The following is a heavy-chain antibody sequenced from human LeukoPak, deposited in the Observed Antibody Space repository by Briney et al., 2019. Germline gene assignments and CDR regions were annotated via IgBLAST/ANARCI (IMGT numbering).Heavy chain of an antibody. CDR1: GFTFGDYA. CDR2: IRSKAYGGTT. CDR3: TSALTYYYDSSGYYPPYYYYMDV. Sequence: GGSLRLSXTASGFTFGDYAMSWVRQAPGKGLEWVGFIRSKAYGGTTEYAASVKGRFTISRDDSKSIAYLQMNSLKTEDTAVYYCTSALTYYYDSSGYYPPYYYYMDVWGTGTTVTVSS. D-gene: IGHD3-22*01. V-gene: IGHV3-49*04. J-gene: IGHJ6*03.